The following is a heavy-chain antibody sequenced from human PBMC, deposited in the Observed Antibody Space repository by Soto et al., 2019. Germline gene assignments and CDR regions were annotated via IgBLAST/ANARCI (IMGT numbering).Heavy chain of an antibody. CDR3: ARLTTNCSGGSCYPNWFDP. J-gene: IGHJ5*02. CDR2: ISAYNGNT. D-gene: IGHD2-15*01. CDR1: GYTFTSYG. V-gene: IGHV1-18*04. Sequence: ASVKVSCKASGYTFTSYGISWVRQAPGQGLEWMGWISAYNGNTNYAQKLQGRVTMTTDTSTSTAYMELRSLRSDDTAVYYCARLTTNCSGGSCYPNWFDPWGQGTPVTVSS.